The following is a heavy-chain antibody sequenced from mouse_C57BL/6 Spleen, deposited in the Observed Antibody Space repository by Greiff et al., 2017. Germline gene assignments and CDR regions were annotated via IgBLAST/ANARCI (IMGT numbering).Heavy chain of an antibody. V-gene: IGHV5-4*01. Sequence: EVQRVESGGGLVKPGGSLKLSCAASGFTFSSYAMSWVRQTPEKRLEWVATISDGGSYTYYPDNVKGRFTISRDNAKNNLYLQMSHLKSEDTAMYYCARNKLRRYFDVWGTGTTVTVSS. CDR3: ARNKLRRYFDV. D-gene: IGHD2-4*01. J-gene: IGHJ1*03. CDR2: ISDGGSYT. CDR1: GFTFSSYA.